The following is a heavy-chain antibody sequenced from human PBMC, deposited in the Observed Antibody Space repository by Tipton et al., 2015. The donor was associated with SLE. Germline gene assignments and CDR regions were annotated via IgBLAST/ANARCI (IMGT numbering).Heavy chain of an antibody. CDR2: IYTSGST. J-gene: IGHJ4*02. CDR3: ASLSGAMIVVAITTLLFDY. V-gene: IGHV4-4*07. CDR1: GGSISSYY. D-gene: IGHD3-22*01. Sequence: GLVKPSETLSLTCTVSGGSISSYYWSWIRQPAGKGLEWIGRIYTSGSTNYNPSLTSRVTMSVDTSKNQFSLKLSSVTAADTAVYYCASLSGAMIVVAITTLLFDYWGQGTLVTVSS.